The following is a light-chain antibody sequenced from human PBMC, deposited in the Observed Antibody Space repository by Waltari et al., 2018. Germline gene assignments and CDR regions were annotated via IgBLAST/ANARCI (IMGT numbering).Light chain of an antibody. Sequence: QSVLTQPPSVSGAPGQKFTISCTGTSSNIGAGYGVHWYQQHPGAAPKLLISGDTNRPSGVPDRFSGSKSGTSASLAITGLQAEDEADYYYQAYDSSLRGYVFGTGTKVAVL. CDR2: GDT. J-gene: IGLJ1*01. CDR3: QAYDSSLRGYV. V-gene: IGLV1-40*01. CDR1: SSNIGAGYG.